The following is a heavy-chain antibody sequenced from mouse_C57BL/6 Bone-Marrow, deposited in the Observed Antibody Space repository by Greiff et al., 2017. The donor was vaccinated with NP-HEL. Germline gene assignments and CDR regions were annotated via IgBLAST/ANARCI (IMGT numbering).Heavy chain of an antibody. CDR2: IDPSDSYT. J-gene: IGHJ2*01. CDR1: GYTFTSYW. CDR3: ARSTTVD. D-gene: IGHD1-1*01. V-gene: IGHV1-59*01. Sequence: VQLQQPGAELVRPGTSVKLSCKASGYTFTSYWMHWVKQRPGQGLEWIGVIDPSDSYTNYNQKFKGKATLTVDTSSSTAYMQLSSLTSEDSAVYYCARSTTVDWGQGTTLTVSS.